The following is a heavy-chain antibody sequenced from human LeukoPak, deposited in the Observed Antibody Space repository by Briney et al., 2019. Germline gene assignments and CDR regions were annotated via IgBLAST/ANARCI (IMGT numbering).Heavy chain of an antibody. D-gene: IGHD6-13*01. CDR1: GFTFSSYA. CDR3: ANSPGSSWRYNWFDP. V-gene: IGHV3-23*01. Sequence: QPGASLRLSCAASGFTFSSYAMSWVRQAPGKGLEWVSAISGSDGSTYYADSVKGRFTISRDNSKTTLYLQMSSLRAEDTAVYYCANSPGSSWRYNWFDPWGQGTLVTVSS. CDR2: ISGSDGST. J-gene: IGHJ5*02.